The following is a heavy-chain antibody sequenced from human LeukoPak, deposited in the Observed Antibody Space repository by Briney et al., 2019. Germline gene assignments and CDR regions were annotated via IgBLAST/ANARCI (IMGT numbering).Heavy chain of an antibody. CDR3: ARVLRYCSGGNCYSGDLGYMDV. D-gene: IGHD2-15*01. Sequence: PGGSLRLSCAASGFTFDDYAMHWVRQAPGKGMERVSGISWNSGSIGYADSVKGRFTISRDNAKNSLFLQMNSLRAEDTAVYYCARVLRYCSGGNCYSGDLGYMDVWGKGTTVTISS. V-gene: IGHV3-9*01. CDR1: GFTFDDYA. CDR2: ISWNSGSI. J-gene: IGHJ6*03.